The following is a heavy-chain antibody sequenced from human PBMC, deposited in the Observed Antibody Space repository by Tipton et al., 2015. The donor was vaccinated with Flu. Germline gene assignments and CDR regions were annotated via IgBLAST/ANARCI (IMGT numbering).Heavy chain of an antibody. D-gene: IGHD3-22*01. CDR1: GASISSYY. J-gene: IGHJ5*02. CDR3: ARVGGDYRDTSGFIPWFDL. V-gene: IGHV4-59*01. CDR2: IYYSGIT. Sequence: TLSLTCTVSGASISSYYWSWIRQPPGEGLEWIGYIYYSGITNYNPSLKSRVTISVDTSKNQFSLRLSSVTAADTAVYYCARVGGDYRDTSGFIPWFDLWGQGTLVTVSS.